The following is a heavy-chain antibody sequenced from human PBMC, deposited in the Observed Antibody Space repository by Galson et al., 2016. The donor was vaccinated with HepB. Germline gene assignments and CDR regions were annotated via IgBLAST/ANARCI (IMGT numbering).Heavy chain of an antibody. Sequence: SLRLSCAASGFTFSNYAIHWVRQAPGKGLEWVTVISSDGSNTYYADSVRGRFTVSRDNSKNTLYLQMNSLRAEDTAVYYCARGLIEVAVDYFELWGRGTLVTVSS. V-gene: IGHV3-30*04. CDR1: GFTFSNYA. J-gene: IGHJ2*01. CDR2: ISSDGSNT. D-gene: IGHD6-19*01. CDR3: ARGLIEVAVDYFEL.